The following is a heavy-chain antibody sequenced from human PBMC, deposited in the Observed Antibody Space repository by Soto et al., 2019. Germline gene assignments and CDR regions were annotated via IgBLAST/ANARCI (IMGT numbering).Heavy chain of an antibody. J-gene: IGHJ4*02. D-gene: IGHD3-10*01. CDR3: AKDLIRGDGYVDFDY. V-gene: IGHV3-23*01. Sequence: GGSLRLSCAASGFIFSNYAMFWVRQAPGKGLDWVSTIYAGGGTTHYAESVKGRFTISRDNSNNRLYLQMNNLRAEDTAVYFCAKDLIRGDGYVDFDYWGQGTLVTVSS. CDR1: GFIFSNYA. CDR2: IYAGGGTT.